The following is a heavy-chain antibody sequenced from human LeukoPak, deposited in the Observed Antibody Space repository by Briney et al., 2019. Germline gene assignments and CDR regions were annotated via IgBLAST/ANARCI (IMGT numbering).Heavy chain of an antibody. V-gene: IGHV3-30-3*01. J-gene: IGHJ4*02. CDR2: ISYDGSNK. D-gene: IGHD2-8*02. Sequence: GGSPRLSCAASGFTFSSYAMHWVRQAPGKGLEWVAVISYDGSNKYYADSVKGRFTISRDNSKNTLYLQMNSLRAEDTAVYYCARDGVGTAPRTPHYFDYWGQGTLVTVSS. CDR3: ARDGVGTAPRTPHYFDY. CDR1: GFTFSSYA.